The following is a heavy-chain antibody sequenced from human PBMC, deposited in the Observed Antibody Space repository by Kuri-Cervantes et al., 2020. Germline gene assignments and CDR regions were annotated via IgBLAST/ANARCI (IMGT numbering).Heavy chain of an antibody. CDR2: IFYTGSGSN. Sequence: SETLSLTCAVYGGSFSGYYWSWIRQPPGKGLEGIGNIFYTGSGSNYYDPSLKNRVTISLDMSKNQCFLKLTSVTAAATAVDYCGGGPAGSATLYGMDVWGQGTTVTVSS. V-gene: IGHV4-34*01. CDR3: GGGPAGSATLYGMDV. J-gene: IGHJ6*02. CDR1: GGSFSGYY.